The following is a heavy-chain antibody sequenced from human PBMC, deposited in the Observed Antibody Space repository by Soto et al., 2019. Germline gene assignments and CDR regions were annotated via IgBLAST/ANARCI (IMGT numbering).Heavy chain of an antibody. CDR3: ARQDDILTGYYRPHYYYYGMDV. CDR2: IYYSGST. CDR1: GGSISSSSYY. D-gene: IGHD3-9*01. V-gene: IGHV4-39*01. J-gene: IGHJ6*02. Sequence: SETLSLTCTVSGGSISSSSYYWGWIRQPPGKGLEWIGSIYYSGSTYYNPSLKSRVTISVDTSKNQFSLKLSSVTAADTAVYYCARQDDILTGYYRPHYYYYGMDVWGQGTTVTVSS.